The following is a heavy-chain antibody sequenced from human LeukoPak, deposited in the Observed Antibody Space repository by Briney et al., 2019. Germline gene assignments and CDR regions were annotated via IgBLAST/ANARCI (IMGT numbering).Heavy chain of an antibody. CDR1: GYIFTNYG. CDR3: AREDYDFWINYYYSNWAV. J-gene: IGHJ6*03. Sequence: ASVKVSCKASGYIFTNYGINWVRQAPGQGLEWMGWISAYNGNTKYTQKLQDRVTMTTDSSRSTAYMELKTLRSDDTAVYFCAREDYDFWINYYYSNWAVGAKGPRSPSP. V-gene: IGHV1-18*01. D-gene: IGHD3-3*01. CDR2: ISAYNGNT.